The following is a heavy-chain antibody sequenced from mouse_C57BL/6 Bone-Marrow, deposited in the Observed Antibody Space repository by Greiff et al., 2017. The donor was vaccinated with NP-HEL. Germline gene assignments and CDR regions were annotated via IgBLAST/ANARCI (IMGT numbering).Heavy chain of an antibody. V-gene: IGHV5-4*01. Sequence: EVQGVESGGGLVKPGGSLKLSCAASGFTFSSYAMSWVRQTPEKRLEWVATISDGGSYTYYPDNVKGRFTISRDNAKNNLYLQMSHLKSEDTAMYYCARGITTVVAYYYAMDYWGQGTSVTVSS. J-gene: IGHJ4*01. CDR3: ARGITTVVAYYYAMDY. CDR2: ISDGGSYT. CDR1: GFTFSSYA. D-gene: IGHD1-1*01.